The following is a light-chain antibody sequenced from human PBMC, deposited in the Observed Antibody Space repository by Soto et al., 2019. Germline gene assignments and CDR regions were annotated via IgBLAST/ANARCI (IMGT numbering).Light chain of an antibody. Sequence: EIVLAQSPGTLSLSPVERATLSFRASQSINSNYIAWYQQKPGQAPRLLIYGTSSRATGIPDRFSGSGSGTDFTLTISRLEPEDFAVYYCQQYVISPRTFGQGTKVDIK. J-gene: IGKJ1*01. CDR1: QSINSNY. CDR2: GTS. CDR3: QQYVISPRT. V-gene: IGKV3-20*01.